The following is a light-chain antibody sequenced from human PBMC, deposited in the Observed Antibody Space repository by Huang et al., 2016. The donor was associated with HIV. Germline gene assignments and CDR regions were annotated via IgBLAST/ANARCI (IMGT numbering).Light chain of an antibody. Sequence: DIQMTQYPFSLSASVGDRVTITCRASQSISRYLNWYQQKPGKAPTIMLYSASTFQTVIPSRFSGSGAGTDFTLTITSLQPEDFATYYCQQTYIIPITFGQGTKLEIK. CDR1: QSISRY. V-gene: IGKV1-39*01. CDR2: SAS. J-gene: IGKJ2*01. CDR3: QQTYIIPIT.